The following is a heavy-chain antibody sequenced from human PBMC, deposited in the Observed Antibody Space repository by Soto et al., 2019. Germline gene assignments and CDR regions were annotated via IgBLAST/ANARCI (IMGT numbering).Heavy chain of an antibody. CDR2: IKPGNSDI. J-gene: IGHJ3*02. D-gene: IGHD3-3*01. Sequence: GESLKISCKGVGYKFGSAWIGWVRQMPGKGLEWMGLIKPGNSDIRYSPSCRGHVTISADEAVSTAYLQWSSLKASDTAMYYCARVAIFGDVRAFDIWCQGTIVTVS. V-gene: IGHV5-51*01. CDR3: ARVAIFGDVRAFDI. CDR1: GYKFGSAW.